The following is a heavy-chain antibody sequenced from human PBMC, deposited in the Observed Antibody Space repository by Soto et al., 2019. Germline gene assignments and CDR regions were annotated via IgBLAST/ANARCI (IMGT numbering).Heavy chain of an antibody. CDR1: GFSFSDYD. Sequence: QVHLVESGGGLVRPGGSLRLSCAASGFSFSDYDMSWIRQAPGKGLEWVSYISMSGTTIYYADSVKGRFTISRDNDKHSLDLQMNSLRAEDNAVDYCARDVGSLDYWGQGNLVNVSP. CDR3: ARDVGSLDY. J-gene: IGHJ4*02. D-gene: IGHD1-26*01. V-gene: IGHV3-11*01. CDR2: ISMSGTTI.